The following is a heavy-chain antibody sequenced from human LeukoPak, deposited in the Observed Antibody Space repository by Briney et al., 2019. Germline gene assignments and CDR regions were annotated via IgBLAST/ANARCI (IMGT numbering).Heavy chain of an antibody. CDR2: ISSDGNDK. J-gene: IGHJ4*02. V-gene: IGHV3-30*03. D-gene: IGHD5-12*01. CDR1: GVPFSSYG. CDR3: TTKVIRGNSGDDYDD. Sequence: GGSLRLPCAPSGVPFSSYGMHCLRQAPGKGLEWVALISSDGNDKLYGDSVKGRFTISRDDSKSTLYLQMNSLRAEDTAVYYCTTKVIRGNSGDDYDDWGQGTLVTVSS.